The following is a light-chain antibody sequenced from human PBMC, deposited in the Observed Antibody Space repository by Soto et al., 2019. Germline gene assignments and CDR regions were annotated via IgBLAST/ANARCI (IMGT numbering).Light chain of an antibody. Sequence: IVLTQSPGTLSLSPGERATLSCRASQSISSIYLAWYQHKPGQAPRLLIYGISTRATGIPERFSGSGSATDFTLTTSRLEPEDSAVYYCQQYGSSPTFGQGTKVDIK. CDR3: QQYGSSPT. CDR2: GIS. V-gene: IGKV3-20*01. J-gene: IGKJ1*01. CDR1: QSISSIY.